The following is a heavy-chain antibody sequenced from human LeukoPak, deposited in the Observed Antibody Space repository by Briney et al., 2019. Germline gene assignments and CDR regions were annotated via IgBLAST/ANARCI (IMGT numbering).Heavy chain of an antibody. CDR2: ISSSSSTI. V-gene: IGHV3-48*01. CDR3: AKGADSSGYYVIDY. CDR1: GFTFSSYS. D-gene: IGHD3-22*01. Sequence: GGSLRLSCAASGFTFSSYSMNWVRQAPGKGLEWVSYISSSSSTIYYADSVKGRFTISRDNAKNSLYLQMNSLRAEDTAVYYCAKGADSSGYYVIDYWGQGTLVTVSS. J-gene: IGHJ4*02.